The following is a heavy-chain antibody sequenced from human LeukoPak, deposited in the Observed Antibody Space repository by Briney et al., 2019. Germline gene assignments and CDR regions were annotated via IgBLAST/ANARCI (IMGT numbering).Heavy chain of an antibody. V-gene: IGHV3-23*01. CDR3: VRANGYCSGGTCPGY. CDR2: VSGGGSGT. J-gene: IGHJ4*02. CDR1: GFTFSSYG. Sequence: PGGTLRLSCAASGFTFSSYGMSWVRQAPGKGLEWVSAVSGGGSGTYYADSVKDRFTISRDNSKNTLYLQINSLTAEDTAVYHCVRANGYCSGGTCPGYWGQGTLVTVSS. D-gene: IGHD2-15*01.